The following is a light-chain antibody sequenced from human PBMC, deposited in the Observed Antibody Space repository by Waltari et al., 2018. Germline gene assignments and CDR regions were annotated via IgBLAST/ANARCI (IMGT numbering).Light chain of an antibody. V-gene: IGKV1-39*01. CDR3: QQSYNDPLT. J-gene: IGKJ4*01. CDR1: QSISDS. CDR2: AAS. Sequence: DIQMTQSPSSLSASVGDRVTFNCRASQSISDSLNWYQPKPGKAPKLLIYAASTLQSGGPSRFSGSGYGTDFTLTISRLQREDFATYYCQQSYNDPLTFGGGTKMEIK.